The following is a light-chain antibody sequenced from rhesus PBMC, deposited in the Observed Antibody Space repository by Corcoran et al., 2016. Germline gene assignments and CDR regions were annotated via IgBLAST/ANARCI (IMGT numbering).Light chain of an antibody. V-gene: IGKV1-22*01. CDR3: QQFSIRPLT. CDR2: KAA. CDR1: QDISHW. J-gene: IGKJ4*01. Sequence: DIQMTQSPSSLSASVGDTVTITCRASQDISHWLDWYQQSPGKAPKLLIYKAASLQSGVPSRFTGSGSGTDFTLTISSLQSEDFGTYYGQQFSIRPLTFGGGTKVEI.